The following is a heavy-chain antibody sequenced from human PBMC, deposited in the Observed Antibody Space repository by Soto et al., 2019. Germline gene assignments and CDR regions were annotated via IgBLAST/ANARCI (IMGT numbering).Heavy chain of an antibody. CDR1: DYTFTSYG. D-gene: IGHD2-15*01. J-gene: IGHJ5*02. CDR3: ALEPVVGNWFYP. CDR2: INPYNGNT. V-gene: IGHV1-18*01. Sequence: QVQLVQSGAEVKKPGASVKVSCKASDYTFTSYGISGMRTAPGHGLEWMGWINPYNGNTNNAQKLQGRVNMTTDTCKSTAYMELRSVGSDDTDVYDCALEPVVGNWFYPCVQVTMVSVAS.